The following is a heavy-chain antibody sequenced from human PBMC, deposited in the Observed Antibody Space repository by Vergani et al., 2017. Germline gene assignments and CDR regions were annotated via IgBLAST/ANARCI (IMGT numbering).Heavy chain of an antibody. CDR2: ISGSGGST. Sequence: EVQLLESGGGLVQPGESLRVSCAVSGFTFSSYAMSWVRQAPGKGLEWVSAISGSGGSTYYADSVKGRFTISRDNSKNTLYLQMNSLRAEDTAVYYCAKGGDDIGYCTNGVCFLDYWGQGTLVTVSS. V-gene: IGHV3-23*01. CDR1: GFTFSSYA. J-gene: IGHJ4*02. D-gene: IGHD2-8*01. CDR3: AKGGDDIGYCTNGVCFLDY.